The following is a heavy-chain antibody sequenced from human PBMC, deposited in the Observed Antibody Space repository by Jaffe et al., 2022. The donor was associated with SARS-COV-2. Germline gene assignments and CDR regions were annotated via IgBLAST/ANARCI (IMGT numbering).Heavy chain of an antibody. CDR2: ISSSGSTI. CDR1: GFTFSSYE. J-gene: IGHJ6*02. D-gene: IGHD6-6*01. V-gene: IGHV3-48*03. Sequence: EVQLVESGGGLVQPGGSLRLSCAASGFTFSSYEMNWVRQAPGKGLEWVSYISSSGSTIYYADSVKGRFTISRDNAKNSLYLQMNSLRAEDTAVYYCASQYSSSSYYYYYGMDVWGQGTTVTVSS. CDR3: ASQYSSSSYYYYYGMDV.